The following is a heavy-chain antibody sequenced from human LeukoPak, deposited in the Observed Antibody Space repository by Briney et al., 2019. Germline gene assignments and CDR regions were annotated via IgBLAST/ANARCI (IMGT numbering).Heavy chain of an antibody. Sequence: GGSLRLSCAASGFTFSSYAMSWVRQAPGKGLEWVSAISGSGGSTYCADSVKGRFTISRDNSKNTLYLQMNSLRAEDTAVYYCAKARVITIFGVVRVPYYGMDVWGQGTTVTVSS. V-gene: IGHV3-23*01. J-gene: IGHJ6*02. D-gene: IGHD3-3*01. CDR1: GFTFSSYA. CDR3: AKARVITIFGVVRVPYYGMDV. CDR2: ISGSGGST.